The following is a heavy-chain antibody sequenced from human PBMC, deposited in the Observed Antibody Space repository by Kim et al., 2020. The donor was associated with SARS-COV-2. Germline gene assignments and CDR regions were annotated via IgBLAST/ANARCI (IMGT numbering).Heavy chain of an antibody. V-gene: IGHV4-39*01. CDR2: IYYSGST. Sequence: SETLSLTCTVSGGSISSSSYYWGWIRQPPGKGLEWIGSIYYSGSTYHNPSLKSRVTISVDTSKNQFSLKLSSVTAADTAVYYCARHEESIAVAGILLGFDPWGQGTLVTVSS. D-gene: IGHD6-19*01. CDR3: ARHEESIAVAGILLGFDP. CDR1: GGSISSSSYY. J-gene: IGHJ5*02.